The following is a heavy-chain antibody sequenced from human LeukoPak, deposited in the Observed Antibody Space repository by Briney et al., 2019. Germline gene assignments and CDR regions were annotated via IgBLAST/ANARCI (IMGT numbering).Heavy chain of an antibody. J-gene: IGHJ4*02. CDR3: AKDRDGYKPDY. V-gene: IGHV3-23*01. CDR1: GFTFNTYA. D-gene: IGHD5-24*01. CDR2: ISGSGTRA. Sequence: LGGSLRLSCAVSGFTFNTYAMSWVRQAPGKGLEWVSAISGSGTRAYYADSVKGRFTISRDNSKNTLYLQMNSLRAEDTAVYYCAKDRDGYKPDYWGQGTLVTVSS.